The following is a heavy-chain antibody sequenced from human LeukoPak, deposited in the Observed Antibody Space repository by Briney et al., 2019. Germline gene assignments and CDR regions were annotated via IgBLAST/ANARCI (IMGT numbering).Heavy chain of an antibody. V-gene: IGHV1-69*05. CDR1: GGTFSSYA. CDR2: IIPIFGTA. CDR3: ARAPYYDFWSGYWSGFDY. Sequence: ASVKVSCKASGGTFSSYAISWVRQAPGQGLEWMGGIIPIFGTANYAQKFRGRVTITTDESTSTAYMELSSLRSGDTAVYYCARAPYYDFWSGYWSGFDYWGQGTLVTVSS. J-gene: IGHJ4*02. D-gene: IGHD3-3*01.